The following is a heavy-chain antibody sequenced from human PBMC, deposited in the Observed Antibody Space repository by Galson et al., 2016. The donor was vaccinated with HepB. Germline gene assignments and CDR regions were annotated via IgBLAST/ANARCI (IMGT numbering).Heavy chain of an antibody. D-gene: IGHD1-1*01. CDR3: ARAWTSRPSTHQTDHFDY. V-gene: IGHV6-1*01. J-gene: IGHJ4*02. Sequence: CAISGDSVSSRTASWNWIRQSPSRGLEWLGRTYYRSKWYNEYATSVGGRININPDTTENHFSLHLNSVTPEDTAIYYCARAWTSRPSTHQTDHFDYWGQGTLVTVSS. CDR2: TYYRSKWYN. CDR1: GDSVSSRTAS.